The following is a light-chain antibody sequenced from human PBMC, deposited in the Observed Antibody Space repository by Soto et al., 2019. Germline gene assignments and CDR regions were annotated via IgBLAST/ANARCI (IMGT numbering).Light chain of an antibody. V-gene: IGKV3-15*01. CDR3: QQYNNWPPVT. CDR1: QSVSSN. J-gene: IGKJ4*01. Sequence: EIVMTQSPATLSVSPGERATLSCRASQSVSSNLAWYQQKPGQAPRLLIYGASTRATGIPARFSGSGSGTEFTLTISSLQSEDFAVYSCQQYNNWPPVTFGGGTKVDIK. CDR2: GAS.